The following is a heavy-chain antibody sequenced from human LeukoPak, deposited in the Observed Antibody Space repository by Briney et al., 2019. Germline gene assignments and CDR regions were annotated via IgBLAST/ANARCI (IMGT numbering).Heavy chain of an antibody. CDR2: IKEDGSAK. CDR3: ATEVYYYMDV. J-gene: IGHJ6*03. V-gene: IGHV3-7*01. CDR1: GLTFSNSW. Sequence: PGGSLRLSCAASGLTFSNSWMSWVRQGPGKGLEWVANIKEDGSAKYYVDSVKGRFTISRDNAKNSLYLQMNSLRAEDTAVYYCATEVYYYMDVWGKGTTVTVSS.